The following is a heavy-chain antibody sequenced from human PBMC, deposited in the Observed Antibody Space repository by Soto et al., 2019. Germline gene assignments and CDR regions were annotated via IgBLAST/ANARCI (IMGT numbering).Heavy chain of an antibody. CDR1: NASITHYY. J-gene: IGHJ3*01. V-gene: IGHV4-59*01. CDR3: GSRLTLATTTGEGLDV. D-gene: IGHD4-17*01. Sequence: VQLQESGPGLLKPSETLSLTCTVSNASITHYYWSWIRQPPGKGPEWIGYIYYSGSTNYNPSLKSRVSMSVDMSRDHLSLTLTSVTAAETAVYYCGSRLTLATTTGEGLDVWGQGTGVTVSS. CDR2: IYYSGST.